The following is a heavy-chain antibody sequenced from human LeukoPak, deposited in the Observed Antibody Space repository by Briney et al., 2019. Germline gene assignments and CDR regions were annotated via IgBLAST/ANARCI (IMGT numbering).Heavy chain of an antibody. CDR2: IYYSGST. V-gene: IGHV4-59*01. CDR1: GASISGYY. CDR3: ARSGDFDY. Sequence: PSETLSLTCPVSGASISGYYWSWIRQPPGKGLEWIGYIYYSGSTNYNPSLKSRVTVSVDTSKNQFSLKLSSVTAADTAVYYCARSGDFDYWGQGTLVTVSS. J-gene: IGHJ4*02. D-gene: IGHD5-12*01.